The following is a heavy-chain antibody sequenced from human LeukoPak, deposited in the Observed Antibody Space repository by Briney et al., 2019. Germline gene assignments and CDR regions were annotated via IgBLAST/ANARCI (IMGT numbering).Heavy chain of an antibody. Sequence: SETLSLTCTVSGGSIGSSSYYWGWIRQPPGKGLEWIGSIYYSGSTYYNPSLKSRVTISVDTSKNQFSLKLSSVTAADTAVYYCARPHGDYVYFDYWGQGTLVTVSS. J-gene: IGHJ4*02. D-gene: IGHD4-17*01. CDR2: IYYSGST. CDR3: ARPHGDYVYFDY. V-gene: IGHV4-39*01. CDR1: GGSIGSSSYY.